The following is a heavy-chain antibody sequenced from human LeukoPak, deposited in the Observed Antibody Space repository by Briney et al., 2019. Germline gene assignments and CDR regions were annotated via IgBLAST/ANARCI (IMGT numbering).Heavy chain of an antibody. D-gene: IGHD2-2*01. CDR1: GFTFSNYA. Sequence: GASLRLSSAASGFTFSNYAMSWVRQAPGKGLDWVSAITGSGGTTCYADSVNGHFTISRDNSMNTLYLQRNSRRAEDTAVYSCASSSSYDLNFDYWGQGTLVTVSS. J-gene: IGHJ4*02. CDR3: ASSSSYDLNFDY. V-gene: IGHV3-23*01. CDR2: ITGSGGTT.